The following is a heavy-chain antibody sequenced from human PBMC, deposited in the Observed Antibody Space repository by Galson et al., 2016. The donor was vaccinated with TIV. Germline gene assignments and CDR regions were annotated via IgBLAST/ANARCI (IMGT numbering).Heavy chain of an antibody. CDR2: IIPIIGMT. Sequence: SVKVSCKASGSIFSSYTIFWVRQAPGQGLEWMGRIIPIIGMTNYAQKFQGRVTITADTSTNTLYLQMSSLRAEDTAVYYCAKDWRGSGYFLDYLGQGTLVTVSS. V-gene: IGHV1-69*04. CDR1: GSIFSSYT. J-gene: IGHJ4*02. CDR3: AKDWRGSGYFLDY. D-gene: IGHD3-22*01.